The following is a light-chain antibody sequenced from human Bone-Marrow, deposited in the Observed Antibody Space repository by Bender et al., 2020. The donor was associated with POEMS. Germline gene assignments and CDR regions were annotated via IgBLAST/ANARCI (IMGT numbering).Light chain of an antibody. V-gene: IGLV2-14*01. CDR3: SSYTCSSTWV. J-gene: IGLJ3*02. Sequence: QSALTQPASVSGSPGQSITISCTGTSSDVGGYNYVSWYQQHPGKAPKLMTSDVINRPSGVSNRFSGSKSGNTASLTISGLQAEDEADYYCSSYTCSSTWVFGGGTKLTVL. CDR1: SSDVGGYNY. CDR2: DVI.